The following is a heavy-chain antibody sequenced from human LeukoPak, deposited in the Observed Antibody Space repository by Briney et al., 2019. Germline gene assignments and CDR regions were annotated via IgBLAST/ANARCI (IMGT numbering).Heavy chain of an antibody. D-gene: IGHD3-10*01. CDR1: GFTFSSYA. CDR3: ARGPGYYGSGSYYNAGESIGGSVDY. CDR2: ISYDGSNK. J-gene: IGHJ4*02. Sequence: GGSLRLSCAASGFTFSSYAMHWVRQAPGKGLEWVAVISYDGSNKYYADSVKGRFTISRDNSKNTLYLQMNSLRAEDTAVYYCARGPGYYGSGSYYNAGESIGGSVDYWGQGTLVTVSS. V-gene: IGHV3-30-3*01.